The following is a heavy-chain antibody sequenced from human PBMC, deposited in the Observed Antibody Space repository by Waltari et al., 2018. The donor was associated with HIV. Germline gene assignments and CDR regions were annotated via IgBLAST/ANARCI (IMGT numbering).Heavy chain of an antibody. D-gene: IGHD6-13*01. V-gene: IGHV3-33*01. Sequence: QVQLVESGGGVVQHGTSLRLSCAASGFTFTKYGMHWGRQAPGKGLEWVTLIRYDGSNKYYADSVKGRFTISRDNSKNTLYLQMNSLRAEDTAVYYCARDAAPNSHTPSSSDVWGQGTLVTVSS. CDR1: GFTFTKYG. J-gene: IGHJ4*02. CDR2: IRYDGSNK. CDR3: ARDAAPNSHTPSSSDV.